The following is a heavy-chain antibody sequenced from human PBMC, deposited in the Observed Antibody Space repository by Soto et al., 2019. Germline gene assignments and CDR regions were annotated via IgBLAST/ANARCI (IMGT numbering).Heavy chain of an antibody. D-gene: IGHD5-12*01. CDR2: IYYSGST. Sequence: SETLSLTCTVSGGSISSGDYYWSWIRQPPGKGLEWIGYIYYSGSTYYNPSLKSRVTISVDTSKNQFSLKLSSVTAADTAVYYCARGSGDGYTPTDGLDYWGQGTLVTVSS. V-gene: IGHV4-30-4*01. J-gene: IGHJ4*02. CDR3: ARGSGDGYTPTDGLDY. CDR1: GGSISSGDYY.